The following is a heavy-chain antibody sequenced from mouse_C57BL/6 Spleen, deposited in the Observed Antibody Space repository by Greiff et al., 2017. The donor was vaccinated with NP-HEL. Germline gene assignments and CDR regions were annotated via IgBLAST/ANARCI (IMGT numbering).Heavy chain of an antibody. V-gene: IGHV1S81*02. D-gene: IGHD1-1*01. CDR2: TNPTNGRT. Sequence: QVQLKQSGAELVKAGASVKMSCKASGYTFTSYWMHWVKQRLGQGLEWFAETNPTNGRTYYNEKFKSKATPTVDKSSSTAYLLLSGPTFEDSAVHYCARIKRIVATYVDYWRQGTTLAVSS. CDR3: ARIKRIVATYVDY. CDR1: GYTFTSYW. J-gene: IGHJ2*01.